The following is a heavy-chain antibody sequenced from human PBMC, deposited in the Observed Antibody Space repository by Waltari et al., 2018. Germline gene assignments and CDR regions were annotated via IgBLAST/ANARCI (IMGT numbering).Heavy chain of an antibody. CDR1: GFTFSRFA. J-gene: IGHJ4*02. CDR3: ATRNYLDS. V-gene: IGHV3-23*01. Sequence: EVQLLESGGGLVQPGGSLRLSCAASGFTFSRFAMNWVRQAPGKGLDWGSIINGRGDIKNTADSVKGRFTVSRDNSKNTLFLHIKNLTAEDTAVYYCATRNYLDSWGRGALVTVSS. CDR2: INGRGDIK.